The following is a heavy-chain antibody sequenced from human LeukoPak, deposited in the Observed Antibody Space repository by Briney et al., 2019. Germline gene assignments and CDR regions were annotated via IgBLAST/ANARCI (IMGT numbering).Heavy chain of an antibody. Sequence: GVPLKISSKGSGYAFSSYWIGWARPMPGKGLEWMGSIYPDDSDTRYSPSFQGQVTISADKSISTAYLQWSSLKASDTAMYYCARLAYCSNDVCYSNYYYSMDVWGKGTTVTVSS. CDR1: GYAFSSYW. V-gene: IGHV5-51*01. CDR3: ARLAYCSNDVCYSNYYYSMDV. J-gene: IGHJ6*03. D-gene: IGHD2-8*01. CDR2: IYPDDSDT.